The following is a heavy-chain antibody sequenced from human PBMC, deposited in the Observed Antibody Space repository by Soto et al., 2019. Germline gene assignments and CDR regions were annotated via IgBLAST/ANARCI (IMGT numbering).Heavy chain of an antibody. CDR3: ARRRGIVVVVAATRLGYFDY. CDR2: IYYSGST. D-gene: IGHD2-15*01. J-gene: IGHJ4*02. Sequence: SETLSLTCTVSGGSISSSSYYWGWIRQPPGKGLEWIGSIYYSGSTYYNPSLKSRVTISVDTSKNQFSLKLSSVTAADTAVYYCARRRGIVVVVAATRLGYFDYWGQGTLVTVSS. CDR1: GGSISSSSYY. V-gene: IGHV4-39*01.